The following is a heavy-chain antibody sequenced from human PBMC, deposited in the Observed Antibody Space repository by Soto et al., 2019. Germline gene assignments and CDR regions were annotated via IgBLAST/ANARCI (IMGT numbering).Heavy chain of an antibody. CDR2: IDYSGST. Sequence: QVQLQESGPGLVKPSQTLSLTCTVSGGSIDSGGYYWSWIRQHPGRGLEWIGYIDYSGSTKYNPSLNSRVSISADTSKTQFSLRLSSKTAADTAVYYCARDLRGPWGQGTLVTVSS. J-gene: IGHJ5*02. V-gene: IGHV4-31*03. CDR3: ARDLRGP. CDR1: GGSIDSGGYY. D-gene: IGHD3-16*01.